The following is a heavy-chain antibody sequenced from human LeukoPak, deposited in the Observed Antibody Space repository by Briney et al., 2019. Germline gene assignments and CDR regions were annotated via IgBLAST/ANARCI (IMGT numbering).Heavy chain of an antibody. J-gene: IGHJ4*02. CDR2: IYYTGTT. CDR1: GGSISFYY. V-gene: IGHV4-59*01. CDR3: ARDRIDGYNPGDYNFDY. Sequence: SETLSLTCTVSGGSISFYYWSWIRQPPGKGLEWIGYIYYTGTTNYNPSLKSRATISLKTTRNQFPLMLSSLTAADTAVYFCARDRIDGYNPGDYNFDYWGQGALVTVSS. D-gene: IGHD5-24*01.